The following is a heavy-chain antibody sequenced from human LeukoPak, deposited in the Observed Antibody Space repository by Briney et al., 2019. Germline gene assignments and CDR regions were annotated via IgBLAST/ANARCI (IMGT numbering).Heavy chain of an antibody. CDR1: GYTFTSYG. V-gene: IGHV1-18*01. CDR3: ARSHRTYYYDASGYLSFRYFDY. Sequence: ASVKVSFKASGYTFTSYGISWVRQAPGQGREWMGWISAYNGNTNYAQKLQGRVTMTTDTSTSTAYMELRSLRSDDTAVYYCARSHRTYYYDASGYLSFRYFDYWGQGTLVTVSS. J-gene: IGHJ4*02. CDR2: ISAYNGNT. D-gene: IGHD3-22*01.